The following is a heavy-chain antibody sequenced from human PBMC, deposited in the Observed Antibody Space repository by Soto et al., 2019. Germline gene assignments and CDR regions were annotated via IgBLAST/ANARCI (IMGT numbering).Heavy chain of an antibody. Sequence: EVQLVESGGGLVQPGGSLRLSCAASGFTFSGYSMNWVRQAPGKGLEWVSYISSSSSTIYYADSVKGRFTISRDNAKNSLYLQMNSLRDEDTAVYYCARENYADYLNWFDPWGQGTLVTVSS. CDR2: ISSSSSTI. CDR1: GFTFSGYS. J-gene: IGHJ5*02. V-gene: IGHV3-48*02. D-gene: IGHD4-17*01. CDR3: ARENYADYLNWFDP.